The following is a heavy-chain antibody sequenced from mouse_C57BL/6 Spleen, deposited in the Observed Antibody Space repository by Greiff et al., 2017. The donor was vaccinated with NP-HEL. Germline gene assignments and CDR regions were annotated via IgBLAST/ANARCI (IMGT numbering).Heavy chain of an antibody. J-gene: IGHJ3*01. CDR3: ARHEWGGGSYYGSSYVAWFAY. Sequence: VQLQQSGAELVKPGASVKLSCKASGYTFTEYTIHWVKQRSGQGLEWIGWFYPGSGSIKYNEKFKDKATLTADKSSSTVYMELSRLTSEDSAVYFGARHEWGGGSYYGSSYVAWFAYWGQGTLVTVSA. D-gene: IGHD1-1*01. CDR2: FYPGSGSI. CDR1: GYTFTEYT. V-gene: IGHV1-62-2*01.